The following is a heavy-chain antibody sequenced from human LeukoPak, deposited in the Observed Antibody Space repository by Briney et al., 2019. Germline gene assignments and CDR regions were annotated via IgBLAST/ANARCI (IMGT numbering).Heavy chain of an antibody. Sequence: SETLSLTCAVYGGSFSGYYWSWVRQPPGKGLEWIGYIYYSGSTNYSPSLKSRVTISVDTSKNQFSLKLSSVTAADTAVYYCARHPSTYYYDSSGYKRYYYYGMDVWGQGTTVTVSS. D-gene: IGHD3-22*01. CDR1: GGSFSGYY. J-gene: IGHJ6*02. V-gene: IGHV4-59*08. CDR2: IYYSGST. CDR3: ARHPSTYYYDSSGYKRYYYYGMDV.